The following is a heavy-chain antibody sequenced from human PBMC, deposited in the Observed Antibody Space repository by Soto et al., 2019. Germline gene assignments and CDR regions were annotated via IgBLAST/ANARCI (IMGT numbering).Heavy chain of an antibody. CDR2: INPRSGDT. CDR1: GYTFTGYF. CDR3: AKGWEVIMGAHY. D-gene: IGHD1-26*01. V-gene: IGHV1-2*02. Sequence: ASVKVSCKASGYTFTGYFIHWVRQAPGQGLEWMGWINPRSGDTNYAQNFQGRVTMTRDTSITTAYMELSTLRSDDTAVYYCAKGWEVIMGAHYWRQGAPVTVSS. J-gene: IGHJ4*02.